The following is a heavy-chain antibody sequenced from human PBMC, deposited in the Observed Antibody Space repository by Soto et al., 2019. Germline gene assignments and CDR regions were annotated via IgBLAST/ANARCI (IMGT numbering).Heavy chain of an antibody. CDR3: ARDLDIVVVPAAILGLRAPSLFYPMDV. J-gene: IGHJ6*02. Sequence: SVKVSCKASGGTFSSYAISWVRQAPGQGLEWMGGIIPIFGTANYAQKFQGRVTITADESTSTAYMELSSLRSEDTAVYYCARDLDIVVVPAAILGLRAPSLFYPMDVWGQGTTVTVSS. D-gene: IGHD2-2*03. V-gene: IGHV1-69*13. CDR1: GGTFSSYA. CDR2: IIPIFGTA.